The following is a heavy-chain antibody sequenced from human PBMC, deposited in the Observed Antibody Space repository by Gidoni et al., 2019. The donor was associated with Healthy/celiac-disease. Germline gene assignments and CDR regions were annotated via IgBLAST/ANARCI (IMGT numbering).Heavy chain of an antibody. V-gene: IGHV1-69*01. Sequence: QVQLVQSGAEVKKPGSSGKVSCKAPGGTFSSDAISWVRQAPGQGIEWMGGIFPIFGTANYAQKFQGRVTITADESTSTAYMELSSLRSEDTAVYYCARDGYYYGSGGAPAWGQGTLVTVSS. CDR1: GGTFSSDA. CDR2: IFPIFGTA. D-gene: IGHD3-10*01. J-gene: IGHJ5*02. CDR3: ARDGYYYGSGGAPA.